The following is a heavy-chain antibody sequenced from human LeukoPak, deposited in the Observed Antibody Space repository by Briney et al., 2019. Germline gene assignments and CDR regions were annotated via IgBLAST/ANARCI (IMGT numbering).Heavy chain of an antibody. D-gene: IGHD2-2*01. CDR1: GFTFNNYA. Sequence: PGGSLRLSCAASGFTFNNYAMSWVRQAPGNGLEWVSAISNGGASTYYADSVKGRFTISRDNSKNTLYLQMNSLRAEDTAVYYCARDMGYCSSTSCPLDYWGQGTLVTVSS. CDR2: ISNGGAST. J-gene: IGHJ4*02. V-gene: IGHV3-23*01. CDR3: ARDMGYCSSTSCPLDY.